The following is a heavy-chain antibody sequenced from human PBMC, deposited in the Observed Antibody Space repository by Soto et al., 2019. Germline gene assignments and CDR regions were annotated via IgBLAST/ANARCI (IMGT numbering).Heavy chain of an antibody. CDR2: IKQDGSER. CDR3: AREGQFAY. Sequence: EVQPVESGGGLVQPGGSLRLSCAASGFTFGSYWMSWVRQAPGKGLEWVANIKQDGSERYYVDSVKGRFTISRDNAKNSLFLQMNTLRAEDTALYYCAREGQFAYWGQGTLVTVSS. D-gene: IGHD3-10*01. J-gene: IGHJ4*02. V-gene: IGHV3-7*03. CDR1: GFTFGSYW.